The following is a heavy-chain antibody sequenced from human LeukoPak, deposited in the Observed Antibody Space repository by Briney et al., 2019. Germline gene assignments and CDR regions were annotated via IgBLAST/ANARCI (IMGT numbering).Heavy chain of an antibody. CDR2: ISYDGSNK. CDR1: GFTFSSYA. V-gene: IGHV3-30-3*01. CDR3: AARSYYDFWSGYPDYYMDV. D-gene: IGHD3-3*01. J-gene: IGHJ6*03. Sequence: QPGRSLRLSCAASGFTFSSYAMHWVRQAPGKGLEWVAVISYDGSNKYYADSVKGRFTISRDNSKNTLYLQMNSLRAEDTAVYYCAARSYYDFWSGYPDYYMDVWGKGTTVTVSS.